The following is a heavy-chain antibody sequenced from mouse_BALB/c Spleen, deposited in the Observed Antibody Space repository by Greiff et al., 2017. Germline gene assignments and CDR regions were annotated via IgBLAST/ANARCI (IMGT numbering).Heavy chain of an antibody. CDR1: GFDFSRYW. V-gene: IGHV4-1*02. Sequence: EVMLVESGGGLVQPGGSLKLSCAASGFDFSRYWMSWVRQAPGKGLEWIGEINPDSSTINYTLSLKDKFIISRDNAKNTLYLQMSKVRSEDTALYYCARPYDYDVRYFDVWGAGTTVTVSS. J-gene: IGHJ1*01. CDR2: INPDSSTI. D-gene: IGHD2-4*01. CDR3: ARPYDYDVRYFDV.